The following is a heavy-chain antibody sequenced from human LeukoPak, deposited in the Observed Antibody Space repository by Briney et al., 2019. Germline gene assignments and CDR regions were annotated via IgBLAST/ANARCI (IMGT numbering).Heavy chain of an antibody. CDR2: ISSSSSYP. J-gene: IGHJ4*02. Sequence: LSLTCTVSGGSISSHYWSWIRQAPGKGLEWVSYISSSSSYPNYADSVRGRFTISRDNAKNSLYLQMNSLRAEDTAVYYCARSQQLVRFVDYWGRGTLVTVSS. CDR1: GGSISSHY. D-gene: IGHD6-13*01. CDR3: ARSQQLVRFVDY. V-gene: IGHV3-11*03.